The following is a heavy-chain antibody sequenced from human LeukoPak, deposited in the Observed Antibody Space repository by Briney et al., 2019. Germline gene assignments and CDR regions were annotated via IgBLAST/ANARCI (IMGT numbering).Heavy chain of an antibody. D-gene: IGHD3-9*01. J-gene: IGHJ4*02. V-gene: IGHV3-48*04. CDR3: ARDGDYDILTGTNGFDY. CDR1: GFTFSSYS. CDR2: ISSSSSTI. Sequence: GGSLRLSCAASGFTFSSYSMNWVRQAPGKGLEWVSYISSSSSTIYYADSVKGRFTISRDNAKSSLYLQMNSLRAEDTAVYYCARDGDYDILTGTNGFDYWGQGTLVTVSS.